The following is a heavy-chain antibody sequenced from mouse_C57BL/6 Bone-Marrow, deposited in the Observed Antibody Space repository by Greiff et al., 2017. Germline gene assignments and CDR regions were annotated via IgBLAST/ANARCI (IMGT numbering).Heavy chain of an antibody. CDR2: IYPRDGST. D-gene: IGHD1-1*01. CDR1: GYTFTSYA. V-gene: IGHV1-85*01. Sequence: VQLQQSGPELVKPGASVKLSCKASGYTFTSYAINWVKQRPGQGLEWIGWIYPRDGSTKYNEKFKGKATLTVDTSSSTAYMELHSLTSEDSAVYFCARDYGSSYWDFDVWGTGTTVTVSS. CDR3: ARDYGSSYWDFDV. J-gene: IGHJ1*03.